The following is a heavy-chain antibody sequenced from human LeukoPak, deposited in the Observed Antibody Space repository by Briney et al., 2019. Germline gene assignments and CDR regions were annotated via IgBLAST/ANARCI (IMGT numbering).Heavy chain of an antibody. V-gene: IGHV4-61*02. Sequence: SQTLSLTCTVSGGSISSGSYYWSWIRQPAGKGLEWIGRIYTSGSTNYNPSLKSRITISVDTSKNQFSLKLSSVTAADTAVYYCARGVVIAPQTFDYWGQGTLVTVSS. CDR2: IYTSGST. J-gene: IGHJ4*02. CDR1: GGSISSGSYY. CDR3: ARGVVIAPQTFDY. D-gene: IGHD2-21*01.